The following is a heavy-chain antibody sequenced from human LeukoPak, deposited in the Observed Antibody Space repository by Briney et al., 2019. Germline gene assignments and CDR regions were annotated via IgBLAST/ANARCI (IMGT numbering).Heavy chain of an antibody. J-gene: IGHJ3*01. V-gene: IGHV3-23*01. D-gene: IGHD3-22*01. CDR1: GFTFSSYA. Sequence: GGSLRLSCAASGFTFSSYAMSWVRQAPGKGLEWVSAISGSGGSTYYADSVKGRFTISRDNAKNSLYLQMNSLRADDTALYYCARAIYYYDSSGSEPNAFDVWGQGTMVTVS. CDR2: ISGSGGST. CDR3: ARAIYYYDSSGSEPNAFDV.